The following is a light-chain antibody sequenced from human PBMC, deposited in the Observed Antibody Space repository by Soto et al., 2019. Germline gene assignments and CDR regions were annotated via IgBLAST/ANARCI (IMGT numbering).Light chain of an antibody. J-gene: IGKJ1*01. CDR2: LGS. CDR3: MQALQTSPT. V-gene: IGKV2-28*01. Sequence: DIVVTQSPLSLPVTPGEPASISCRSSQSLLHTNGYNYLDWYLQKPGQSPQLLIYLGSNRASGVPDRFSGSGSGTDFTLKISRVEAEDVGVYYCMQALQTSPTFGQGTKVDIK. CDR1: QSLLHTNGYNY.